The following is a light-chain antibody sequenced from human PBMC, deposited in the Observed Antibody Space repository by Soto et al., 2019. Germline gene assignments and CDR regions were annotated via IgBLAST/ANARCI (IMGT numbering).Light chain of an antibody. V-gene: IGLV2-8*01. Sequence: QSALTQPPSASGSPGQSVTISCTGTSSDVGAYNYVSWYQQHPGKAPKLMIYEVNKRPSGVPDRFSGSKSGNTASLTVSGLQPEDEADYYCSSFVGDNNVVFGGGTQLTVL. J-gene: IGLJ2*01. CDR2: EVN. CDR1: SSDVGAYNY. CDR3: SSFVGDNNVV.